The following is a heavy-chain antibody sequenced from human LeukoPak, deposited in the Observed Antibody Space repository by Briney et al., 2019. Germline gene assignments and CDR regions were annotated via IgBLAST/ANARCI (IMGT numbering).Heavy chain of an antibody. V-gene: IGHV3-21*01. J-gene: IGHJ4*02. CDR3: ARDAITMVRGVIIHYFDY. Sequence: PGGSLRLSCAASGFTFSSYSMNWVRQAPGKGLEWVSSISSSSSYIYYADSVKGRFTISRDNAKNSLYLQMDSLRAEDTAVYYCARDAITMVRGVIIHYFDYWGQGTLVTVSS. D-gene: IGHD3-10*01. CDR1: GFTFSSYS. CDR2: ISSSSSYI.